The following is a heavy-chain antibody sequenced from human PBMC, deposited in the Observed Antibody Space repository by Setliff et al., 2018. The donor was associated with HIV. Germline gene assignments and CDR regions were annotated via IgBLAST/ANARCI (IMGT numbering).Heavy chain of an antibody. Sequence: GASVKVSCKASGGTFSIYAISWVRQAPGQGLEWMGGIIPILGMSIYAQKFQGRVTITADESTSTAYMELSSLRSDDTAVYYCARGGVCTSTSCGGNYYYGMDVWG. CDR3: ARGGVCTSTSCGGNYYYGMDV. V-gene: IGHV1-69*10. CDR1: GGTFSIYA. CDR2: IIPILGMS. D-gene: IGHD2-2*01. J-gene: IGHJ6*01.